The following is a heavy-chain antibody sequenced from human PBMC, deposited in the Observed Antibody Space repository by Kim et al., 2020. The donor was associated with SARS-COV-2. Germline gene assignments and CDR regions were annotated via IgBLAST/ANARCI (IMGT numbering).Heavy chain of an antibody. CDR1: GFTFGTHA. J-gene: IGHJ6*02. CDR3: ARDQEWEQPGDVYFAIDV. CDR2: ISFDGSYT. D-gene: IGHD1-26*01. Sequence: GGSLRLSCAASGFTFGTHAMYWVRQAPGKGLEWVSVISFDGSYTYYADSVRGRFTISRDNSKNMLYLQMNSLSDEDTGIYFCARDQEWEQPGDVYFAIDVWGQGTTVTVSS. V-gene: IGHV3-30*04.